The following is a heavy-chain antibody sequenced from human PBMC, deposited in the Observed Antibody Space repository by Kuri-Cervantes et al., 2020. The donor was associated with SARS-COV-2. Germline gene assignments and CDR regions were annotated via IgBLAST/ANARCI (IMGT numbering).Heavy chain of an antibody. CDR1: GYTFTSYG. V-gene: IGHV1-18*01. J-gene: IGHJ6*02. Sequence: ASVKVSCKASGYTFTSYGISWVRQAPGQGLEWMGWTSAYNGNTNYAQKLQGRVTMTTDTSTSTAYMELRSLRSDDTAVYYCARGSIRYYYYYYGMDVWGQGITVTVSS. D-gene: IGHD2-21*01. CDR2: TSAYNGNT. CDR3: ARGSIRYYYYYYGMDV.